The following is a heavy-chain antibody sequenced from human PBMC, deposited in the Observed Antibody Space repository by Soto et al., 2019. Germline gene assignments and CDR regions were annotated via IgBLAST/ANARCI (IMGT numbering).Heavy chain of an antibody. J-gene: IGHJ3*02. CDR3: ARDLGYYDSSGYXGDAFDI. V-gene: IGHV1-46*01. D-gene: IGHD3-22*01. CDR2: INPSGGST. CDR1: GYTFTSYY. Sequence: ASVKVSCKASGYTFTSYYMHWVRQAPGQGLEWMGIINPSGGSTSYAQKFQGRVTMTGDTSTSTVYMELSSLRSEDTAVYYCARDLGYYDSSGYXGDAFDIWGQGTMVTVSS.